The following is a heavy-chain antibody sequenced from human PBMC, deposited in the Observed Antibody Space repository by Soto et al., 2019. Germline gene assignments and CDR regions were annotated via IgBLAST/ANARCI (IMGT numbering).Heavy chain of an antibody. J-gene: IGHJ3*02. V-gene: IGHV4-30-2*01. CDR2: IYHSGST. CDR1: GGSISSGGYS. D-gene: IGHD7-27*01. Sequence: QLQLQESGSGLVKPSQTLSLTCAVSGGSISSGGYSWSWIRQPPGKGLEWIGYIYHSGSTYYNPSHKSRVTISVDRSTNQSSLKLSSVTAADTAVYYCARDHLGAYHAFDIWGQGTMVTVSS. CDR3: ARDHLGAYHAFDI.